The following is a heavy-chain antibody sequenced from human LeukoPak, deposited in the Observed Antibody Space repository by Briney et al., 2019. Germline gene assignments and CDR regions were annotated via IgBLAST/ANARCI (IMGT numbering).Heavy chain of an antibody. V-gene: IGHV3-21*01. J-gene: IGHJ4*02. Sequence: GGSLRLSCAASGFTFSSYSMNWVRQAPGKGLEWVSSISSSSSYIYYADSVKGRFTISRDNAKNSLYLQMNSLRAEDTAVYYCARDRAAAGPYYFDYWGQGTLVTVSS. CDR2: ISSSSSYI. CDR1: GFTFSSYS. D-gene: IGHD6-13*01. CDR3: ARDRAAAGPYYFDY.